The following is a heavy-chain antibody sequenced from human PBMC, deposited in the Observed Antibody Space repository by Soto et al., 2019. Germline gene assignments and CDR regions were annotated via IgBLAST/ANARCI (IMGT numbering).Heavy chain of an antibody. CDR2: IKSKTDGGTT. V-gene: IGHV3-15*07. D-gene: IGHD3-3*01. Sequence: GGSLRLSCAASGFTFSNAWMNWVRQAPGKGLEWVGRIKSKTDGGTTDYAAPVKGRFTISRDDSKNTLYLQMNSLKTEDTAVYYFTTHTIFGVVINLYPGMDVWGQGTTVTVSS. CDR3: TTHTIFGVVINLYPGMDV. CDR1: GFTFSNAW. J-gene: IGHJ6*02.